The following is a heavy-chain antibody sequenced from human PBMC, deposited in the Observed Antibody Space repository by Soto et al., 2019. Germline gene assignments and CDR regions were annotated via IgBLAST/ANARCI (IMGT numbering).Heavy chain of an antibody. CDR2: IYYSGST. Sequence: SETLSLTCTVSGGSISSGDYYWIWIRQPPGKGLEWIGYIYYSGSTYYNPSLKSRVTISVDTSKNQFSLKLSSVTAADTAVYYCASLQRVVYYFDYWGQGTLVTVSS. CDR3: ASLQRVVYYFDY. J-gene: IGHJ4*02. D-gene: IGHD3-3*01. CDR1: GGSISSGDYY. V-gene: IGHV4-30-4*08.